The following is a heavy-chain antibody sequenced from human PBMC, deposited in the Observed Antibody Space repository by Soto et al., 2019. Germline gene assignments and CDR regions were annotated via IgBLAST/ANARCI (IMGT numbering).Heavy chain of an antibody. Sequence: QVQLVQSGAEVKKPGSSVKVSCKASGGTFSSYAISWVRQAPGQGLEWMGGIIPIFGTANYAQKFQGRVTITADKSTSTAYMELSSLRSEDTAVYYCARDKGITIFKRTHYYYGMDVWGQGTTVTVSS. CDR1: GGTFSSYA. V-gene: IGHV1-69*06. D-gene: IGHD3-3*01. CDR2: IIPIFGTA. CDR3: ARDKGITIFKRTHYYYGMDV. J-gene: IGHJ6*02.